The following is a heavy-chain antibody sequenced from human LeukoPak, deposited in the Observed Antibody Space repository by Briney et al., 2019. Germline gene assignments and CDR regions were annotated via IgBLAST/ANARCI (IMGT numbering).Heavy chain of an antibody. D-gene: IGHD1-26*01. J-gene: IGHJ4*02. V-gene: IGHV4-38-2*01. CDR1: GYSISSGYY. Sequence: SETLSLTCAVSGYSISSGYYWGWIRQPPGKGLEWIGSIYHSGSTYYNPSLKSRVTISVDTSKNQFSLELSSVTAADTAVYYCARRALGAIDYWGQGTLVTVSS. CDR2: IYHSGST. CDR3: ARRALGAIDY.